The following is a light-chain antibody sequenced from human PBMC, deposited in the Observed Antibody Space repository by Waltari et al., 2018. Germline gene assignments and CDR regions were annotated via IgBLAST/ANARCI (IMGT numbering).Light chain of an antibody. CDR1: QSITTY. J-gene: IGKJ2*01. CDR2: GAA. Sequence: DVQMTKSQSPQSAPVGERVTITCRASQSITTYLNWYQQKPGKAPKLLIYGAARLQSGVPSRCSGSGSETDFTLTSSSLQVEDFSTYYCQQSYSSPYTFGQGTNLEIK. V-gene: IGKV1-39*01. CDR3: QQSYSSPYT.